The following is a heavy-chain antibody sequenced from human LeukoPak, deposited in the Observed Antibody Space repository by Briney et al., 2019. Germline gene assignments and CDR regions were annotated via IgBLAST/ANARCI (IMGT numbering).Heavy chain of an antibody. V-gene: IGHV4-39*07. CDR3: AREDGTSMDNAFDI. CDR2: IYYSGST. J-gene: IGHJ3*02. Sequence: SETLSLTCTVSGGSISSSSYYWGWIRQPPGKGLEWIGSIYYSGSTYYNPSLKSRVTISVDTSKNQFSLKLSSVTAADTAVYYCAREDGTSMDNAFDIWGQGTMVTVSS. D-gene: IGHD5-18*01. CDR1: GGSISSSSYY.